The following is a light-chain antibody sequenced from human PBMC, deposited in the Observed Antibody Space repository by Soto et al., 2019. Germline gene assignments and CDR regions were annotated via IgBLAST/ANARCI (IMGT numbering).Light chain of an antibody. V-gene: IGKV3-20*01. J-gene: IGKJ1*01. CDR2: GAS. CDR1: QSVSSSY. Sequence: EIVLTQSPGTLSLSPGERATLSCMASQSVSSSYLAWYQQKPGQAPRLLIYGASNRATGIPDRFSGSGSGTDFTLTISRLEPEDFAVYYCQQYGSSGTFGQGTKVDI. CDR3: QQYGSSGT.